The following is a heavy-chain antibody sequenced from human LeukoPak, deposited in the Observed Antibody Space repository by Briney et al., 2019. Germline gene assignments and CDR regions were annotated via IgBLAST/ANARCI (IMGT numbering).Heavy chain of an antibody. CDR1: GFTFSSYS. CDR3: ARDGVGFYGSGSYYPPYFFDY. D-gene: IGHD3-10*01. V-gene: IGHV3-21*01. CDR2: ITSSSSYI. Sequence: KPGGFLRLSCAASGFTFSSYSMNWVRQAPGKGLEWVSSITSSSSYIYYADSVKGRFTISRDNAKNSLYLQMNSLRAEDTAVYYCARDGVGFYGSGSYYPPYFFDYWGQGTLVTVSS. J-gene: IGHJ4*02.